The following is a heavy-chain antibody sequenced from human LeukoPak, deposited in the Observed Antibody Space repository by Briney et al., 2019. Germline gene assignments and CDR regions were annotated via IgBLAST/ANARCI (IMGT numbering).Heavy chain of an antibody. J-gene: IGHJ6*03. CDR3: AKVGRGYCSGGSCYYYYYYMDV. D-gene: IGHD2-15*01. CDR2: ISGGGGNT. V-gene: IGHV3-53*05. Sequence: GGSLRLSCAASGFTVSSNYMSWVRQAPGKGLEWVSSISGGGGNTHYADSVKGRFTISRDNSKNTLYLQMNSLRAEDTAVYYCAKVGRGYCSGGSCYYYYYYMDVWGKGTTVTISS. CDR1: GFTVSSNY.